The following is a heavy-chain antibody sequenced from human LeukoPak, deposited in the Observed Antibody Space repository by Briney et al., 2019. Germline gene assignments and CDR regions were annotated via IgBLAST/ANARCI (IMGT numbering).Heavy chain of an antibody. CDR2: IKQDGSEK. D-gene: IGHD6-13*01. CDR1: GFTFSSYW. J-gene: IGHJ4*02. V-gene: IGHV3-7*01. Sequence: GGSLRLSCAVSGFTFSSYWMSWVRQAPGKGLEWVANIKQDGSEKYYVDSVKGRFTISRDNAKNSLYLQMNSLRAEDTAVYYCARGTRYSSSWYRAYYFDYWGQGTLVTVSS. CDR3: ARGTRYSSSWYRAYYFDY.